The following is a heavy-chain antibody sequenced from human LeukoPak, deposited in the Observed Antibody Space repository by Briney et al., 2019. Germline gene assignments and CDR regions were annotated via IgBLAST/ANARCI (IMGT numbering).Heavy chain of an antibody. CDR1: GFTFSNYA. CDR3: AKGADMTTAYYYGMDV. CDR2: ISGGGGIT. V-gene: IGHV3-23*01. Sequence: PGGSLRLSCAASGFTFSNYAMIWVRQAPGKGLEWVSSISGGGGITYYADSVKGRFTISRDNSKNTLYLQMNSLRVEDTAVYYCAKGADMTTAYYYGMDVWGQGTTVTVSS. J-gene: IGHJ6*02. D-gene: IGHD4-11*01.